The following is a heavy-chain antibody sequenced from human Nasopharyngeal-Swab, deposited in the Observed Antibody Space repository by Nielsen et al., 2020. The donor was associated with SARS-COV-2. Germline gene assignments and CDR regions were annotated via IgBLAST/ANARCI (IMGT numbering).Heavy chain of an antibody. Sequence: ASVQVSCKASGYSFHSYGIHWVRQAPGQGLEWMGWISVYHADTNYAQKLQGRVSMTTDTSTSTAYMELRSLRSDDTVVYYCARDIEEWLVVPSLSFDFWGQGTLVTVSS. CDR1: GYSFHSYG. D-gene: IGHD3-3*01. V-gene: IGHV1-18*01. CDR3: ARDIEEWLVVPSLSFDF. J-gene: IGHJ4*02. CDR2: ISVYHADT.